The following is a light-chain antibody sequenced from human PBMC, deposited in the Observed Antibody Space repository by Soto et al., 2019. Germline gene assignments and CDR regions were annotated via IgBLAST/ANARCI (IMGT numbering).Light chain of an antibody. Sequence: SALTQPASVSGSLGQSISISCTEDSSDLTYNSVSWYQHHPHKAPKLIIYDVSYRPSGVSTRFSGSKSGNTASLTVSGLQAEDEADYYCSSYGGNSNYVFGTGTKVTV. J-gene: IGLJ1*01. CDR3: SSYGGNSNYV. CDR2: DVS. V-gene: IGLV2-14*01. CDR1: SSDLTYNS.